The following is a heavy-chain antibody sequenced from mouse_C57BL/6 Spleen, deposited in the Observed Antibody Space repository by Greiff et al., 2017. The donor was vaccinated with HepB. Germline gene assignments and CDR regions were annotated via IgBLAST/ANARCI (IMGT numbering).Heavy chain of an antibody. CDR2: IRSKSNNYAT. D-gene: IGHD4-1*01. CDR1: GFSFNTYA. Sequence: EVQRVESGGGLVQPKGSLKLSCAASGFSFNTYAMNWVRQAPGKGLEWVARIRSKSNNYATYYADSVKDRFTISRDDSESMLYLQMNNLKTEDTAMYYCVSDWGSSFAYWGQGTLVTVSA. CDR3: VSDWGSSFAY. J-gene: IGHJ3*01. V-gene: IGHV10-1*01.